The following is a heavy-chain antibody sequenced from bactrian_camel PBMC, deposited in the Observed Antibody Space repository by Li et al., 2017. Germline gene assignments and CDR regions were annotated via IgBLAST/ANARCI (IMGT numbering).Heavy chain of an antibody. Sequence: VQLVESGGGSVRAGGSLRLSCAVSGGDGYTSRRCKMGWYRQVPGKEREGVAFIVRGTGRPSYADSVKGRFTISQDNARNTVYLQIKILKPEDTAVYYCAARGSYYSDFALTRYWGQGTQVTVS. CDR2: IVRGTGRP. CDR3: AARGSYYSDFALTRY. V-gene: IGHV3S40*01. J-gene: IGHJ4*01. D-gene: IGHD4*01. CDR1: GGDGYTSRRCK.